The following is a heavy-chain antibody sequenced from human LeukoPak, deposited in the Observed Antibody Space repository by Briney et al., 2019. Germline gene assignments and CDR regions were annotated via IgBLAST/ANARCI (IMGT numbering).Heavy chain of an antibody. J-gene: IGHJ4*02. CDR1: GFTFSSYW. Sequence: GGSLRLSCAASGFTFSSYWMHWVRQAPGKGLVWVSRINSDGSSTSYADSVKGRFTISRDNAKNTLYLQMNSLRAGDTAVYYFASGYRYFAYWGPGTLVTVSS. CDR2: INSDGSST. D-gene: IGHD2-2*03. CDR3: ASGYRYFAY. V-gene: IGHV3-74*01.